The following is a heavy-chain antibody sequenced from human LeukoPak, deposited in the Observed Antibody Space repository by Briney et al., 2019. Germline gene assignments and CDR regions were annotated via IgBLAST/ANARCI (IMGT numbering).Heavy chain of an antibody. V-gene: IGHV1-69*13. J-gene: IGHJ4*02. D-gene: IGHD4-23*01. CDR3: ARVRIPTVVTALHFDY. Sequence: SVKVSCKASGYTFTGYYMHWVRQAPGQGLEWMGGIIPIFGTANYAQKFQGRVTITADESTSTAYMELSSLRSEDTAVYYCARVRIPTVVTALHFDYWGQGTLVTVSS. CDR2: IIPIFGTA. CDR1: GYTFTGYY.